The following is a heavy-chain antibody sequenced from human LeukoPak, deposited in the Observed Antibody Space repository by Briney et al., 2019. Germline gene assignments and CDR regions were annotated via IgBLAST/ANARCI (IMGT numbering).Heavy chain of an antibody. CDR1: GYTFTGYY. CDR3: ARDHSMDV. J-gene: IGHJ6*02. Sequence: ASVKVSCKASGYTFTGYYMHWVRQAPGQGLEWMGWINPNSGGTNYAQKSQGRVTMSRDTSISTAYMELSRLRPDDTAVYFCARDHSMDVWGQGTTVTVSS. V-gene: IGHV1-2*02. CDR2: INPNSGGT.